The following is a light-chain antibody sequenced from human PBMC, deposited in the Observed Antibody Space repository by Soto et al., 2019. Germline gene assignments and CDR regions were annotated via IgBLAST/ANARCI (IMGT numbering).Light chain of an antibody. J-gene: IGKJ1*01. CDR1: QSISNW. CDR2: KAS. V-gene: IGKV1-5*03. CDR3: QQYNSYSSRT. Sequence: DIQMTRSPSTLSASVGDRVTITCRASQSISNWLAWYQQKPGKAPKLLIYKASSLESGVPSRFSGIGSGTEFTLTISSLQPDDFATYYCQQYNSYSSRTFGQGTKVEIK.